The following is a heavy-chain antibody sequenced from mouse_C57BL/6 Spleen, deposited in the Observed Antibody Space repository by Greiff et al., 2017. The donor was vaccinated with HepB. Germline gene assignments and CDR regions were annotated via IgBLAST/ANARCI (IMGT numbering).Heavy chain of an antibody. CDR2: IYPGDGDT. CDR3: AREGTTVVEGCPY. J-gene: IGHJ3*01. V-gene: IGHV1-82*01. CDR1: GYAFSSSW. Sequence: VQLQQSGPELVKPGASVKISCKASGYAFSSSWMNWVKQRPGKGLEWIGRIYPGDGDTNYNGKFKGKATLTADKSSSTAYMQLSSLTSEDSAVYCCAREGTTVVEGCPYWGQGTLVTVSA. D-gene: IGHD1-1*01.